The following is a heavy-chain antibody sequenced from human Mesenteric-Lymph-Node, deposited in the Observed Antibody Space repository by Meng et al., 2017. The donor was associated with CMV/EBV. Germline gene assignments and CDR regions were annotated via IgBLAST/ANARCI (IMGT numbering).Heavy chain of an antibody. CDR1: GFIFSSFT. D-gene: IGHD1-26*01. CDR2: ISYDGSNK. Sequence: GGSLRLSCAASGFIFSSFTMHWVRQAPGKGLEWVAVISYDGSNKYYADSVKGRFTISRDNSKNTLYLQMNSLRAEDTDVYYCVRDPEESTNYYGHFDYWGMGTLVTVSS. V-gene: IGHV3-30*04. CDR3: VRDPEESTNYYGHFDY. J-gene: IGHJ4*02.